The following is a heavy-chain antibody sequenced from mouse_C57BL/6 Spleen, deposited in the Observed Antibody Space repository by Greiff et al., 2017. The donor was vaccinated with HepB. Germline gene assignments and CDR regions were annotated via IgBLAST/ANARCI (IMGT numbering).Heavy chain of an antibody. D-gene: IGHD3-2*02. CDR3: ARDREGSSGWDY. V-gene: IGHV5-4*01. J-gene: IGHJ2*01. CDR1: GFTFSSYA. Sequence: EVKVEESGGGLVKPGGSLKLSCAASGFTFSSYAMSWVRQTPEKRLEWVATISDGGSYTYYPDNVKGRFTISRDNAKNNLYLQMSHLKSEDTAMYYCARDREGSSGWDYWGQGTTLTVSS. CDR2: ISDGGSYT.